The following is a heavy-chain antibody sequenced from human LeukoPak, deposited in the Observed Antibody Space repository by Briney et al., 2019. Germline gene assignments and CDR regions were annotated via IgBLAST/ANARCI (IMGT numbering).Heavy chain of an antibody. D-gene: IGHD3-10*01. CDR3: ARGSLWFGELYPLRY. Sequence: GASVKVSCKASGYTFTSYGISWVRQAPGQGLEWMGWISAYNGNTNYAQKFQGRVTITRNTSASTAYMELSSLRSEDTAVYYCARGSLWFGELYPLRYWGQGTLVTVSS. CDR1: GYTFTSYG. J-gene: IGHJ4*02. CDR2: ISAYNGNT. V-gene: IGHV1-18*01.